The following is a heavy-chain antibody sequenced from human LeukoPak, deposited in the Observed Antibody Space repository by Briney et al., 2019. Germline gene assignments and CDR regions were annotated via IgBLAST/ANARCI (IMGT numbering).Heavy chain of an antibody. V-gene: IGHV1-69*01. Sequence: SVKVSCKASGGPFSGYAISWVRQAPGQGLEWMGGIIPIFDTTNYAQKFQGRVTITADESTSTAYMELRSLRSEDTAVYYCATLPRWEVVAATHDAFDIWGQGTMVTVSS. J-gene: IGHJ3*02. CDR2: IIPIFDTT. CDR1: GGPFSGYA. CDR3: ATLPRWEVVAATHDAFDI. D-gene: IGHD2-15*01.